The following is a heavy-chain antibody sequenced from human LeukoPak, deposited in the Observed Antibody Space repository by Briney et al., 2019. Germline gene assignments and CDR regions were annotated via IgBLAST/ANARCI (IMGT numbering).Heavy chain of an antibody. Sequence: SGTLSLTCAVSGVSISDTKWWSWVRQPPGKGLEWIGEIFQSGSTNYNPSLKSRVTISVDTSKNQFSLKLSSVTAADTAVYYCARLKGCSSTSCYLHYFDYWGQGTLVTVSS. CDR3: ARLKGCSSTSCYLHYFDY. V-gene: IGHV4-4*02. CDR1: GVSISDTKW. CDR2: IFQSGST. J-gene: IGHJ4*02. D-gene: IGHD2-2*01.